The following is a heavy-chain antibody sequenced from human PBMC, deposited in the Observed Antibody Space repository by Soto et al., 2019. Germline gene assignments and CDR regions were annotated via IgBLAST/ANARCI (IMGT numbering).Heavy chain of an antibody. CDR3: AKDLHRDVWCKLFDS. D-gene: IGHD3-3*01. J-gene: IGHJ5*01. V-gene: IGHV3-30*18. CDR1: GFSVSNYG. CDR2: ISYDGSSE. Sequence: QVQLVESGGGGVQPGKSLRLSCAASGFSVSNYGMHWVRQAPGKGLEWVAMISYDGSSEYYVDSVKGRFTISRDTSKNTLYLPMDCLRADHTAIYYCAKDLHRDVWCKLFDSWGQGTLFTVTS.